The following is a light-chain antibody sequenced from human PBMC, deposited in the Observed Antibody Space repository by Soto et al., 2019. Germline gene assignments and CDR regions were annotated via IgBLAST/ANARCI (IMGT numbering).Light chain of an antibody. V-gene: IGLV2-11*01. CDR1: CSDVGTYNS. CDR3: CSSAGSYTYV. J-gene: IGLJ1*01. CDR2: EIN. Sequence: QSALTQPRSVSGSPGQSVTISCTGTCSDVGTYNSVSWYQQHPGKVPKLIIFEINKRPSGVPDRFSGSKSGNTASLTISGLQAEDEADYYCCSSAGSYTYVFGAGTTVTVL.